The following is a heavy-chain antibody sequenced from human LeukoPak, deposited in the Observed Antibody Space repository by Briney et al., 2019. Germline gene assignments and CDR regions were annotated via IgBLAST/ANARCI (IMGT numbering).Heavy chain of an antibody. J-gene: IGHJ6*03. CDR3: ARLNGSGSYYYYYMDV. CDR1: GGSISSSGNS. Sequence: SETLSLTCTVSGGSISSSGNSWGWIRQPPGKGLEWIGSIYYSGSTYYNPSLKSRVTISVDTSKNQFSLKLSSVTAADTAVYYCARLNGSGSYYYYYMDVWGKGTTVTVSS. CDR2: IYYSGST. V-gene: IGHV4-39*01. D-gene: IGHD3-10*01.